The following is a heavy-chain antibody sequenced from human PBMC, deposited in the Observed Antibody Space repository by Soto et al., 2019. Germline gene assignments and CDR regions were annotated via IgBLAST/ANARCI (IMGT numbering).Heavy chain of an antibody. CDR1: GFTFSSYS. CDR2: ISSSSSYI. D-gene: IGHD3-10*01. V-gene: IGHV3-21*01. Sequence: GSLRLSCAASGFTFSSYSMNWVRQAPGKGLEWVSSISSSSSYIYYADSVKGRFTISRDNAKNSLYLQMNSLRAEDTAVYYCARDRLVRGVNYYYYYMDVWGKGTTVTVSS. CDR3: ARDRLVRGVNYYYYYMDV. J-gene: IGHJ6*03.